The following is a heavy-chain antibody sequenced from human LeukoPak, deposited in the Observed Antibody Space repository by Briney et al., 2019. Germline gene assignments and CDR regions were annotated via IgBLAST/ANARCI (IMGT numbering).Heavy chain of an antibody. CDR1: GFTFSSYG. D-gene: IGHD2-8*01. Sequence: GGSLRLSCAASGFTFSSYGMHWVRQAPGKGLEWVAVIWYDGSNKYYADSVKGRFTISRDNSKNTLYLQMNSLRAEDTAVYYCAKDIVLMVXAIFYYYYMDVWGKGTTVTXSS. CDR2: IWYDGSNK. V-gene: IGHV3-33*06. CDR3: AKDIVLMVXAIFYYYYMDV. J-gene: IGHJ6*03.